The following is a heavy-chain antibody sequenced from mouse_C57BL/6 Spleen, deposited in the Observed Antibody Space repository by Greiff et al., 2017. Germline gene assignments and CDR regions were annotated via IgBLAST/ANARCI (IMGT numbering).Heavy chain of an antibody. D-gene: IGHD1-1*01. J-gene: IGHJ4*01. CDR3: ALLRGYYYARDY. CDR1: GFTFSDYG. V-gene: IGHV5-17*01. CDR2: ISSGSSTI. Sequence: EVKLVESGGGLVKPGGSLKLSCAASGFTFSDYGMHWVRQAPEKGLEWVAYISSGSSTIYYADTVKGRFTISRDNAKNTLFLQMTSLRSVDTSMYYCALLRGYYYARDYWGQGTSVTVSS.